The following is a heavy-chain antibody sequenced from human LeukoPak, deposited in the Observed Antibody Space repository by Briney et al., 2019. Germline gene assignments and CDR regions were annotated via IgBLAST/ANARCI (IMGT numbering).Heavy chain of an antibody. V-gene: IGHV3-30*18. Sequence: PGGSLRLSCAASGFTFSSYCMHWVRQAPGKGLEWVAVISYDGSNKYYADSVKGRFTISRDNSKNTLYLQMNSLRAEDTAVYYCAKAPALIYYGMDVWGQGTTVTVSS. CDR2: ISYDGSNK. J-gene: IGHJ6*02. CDR3: AKAPALIYYGMDV. CDR1: GFTFSSYC.